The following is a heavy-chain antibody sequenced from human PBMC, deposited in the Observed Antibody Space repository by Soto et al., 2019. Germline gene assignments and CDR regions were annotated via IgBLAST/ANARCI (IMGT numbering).Heavy chain of an antibody. D-gene: IGHD5-12*01. V-gene: IGHV3-9*01. CDR2: VTWNGGGV. J-gene: IGHJ4*02. CDR1: GFTFGDYA. Sequence: GGSLRLSCATSGFTFGDYAMHWVRQAPGKGLEWVSVVTWNGGGVDYADSVKGRFTISRDNAKNSLYLQMSSLRTEDTALYYCVKDPRRAYSGYQIYYFDYWGQGTLVTVSS. CDR3: VKDPRRAYSGYQIYYFDY.